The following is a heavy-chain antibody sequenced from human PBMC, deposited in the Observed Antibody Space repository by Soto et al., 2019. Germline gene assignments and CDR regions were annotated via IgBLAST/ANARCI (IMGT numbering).Heavy chain of an antibody. J-gene: IGHJ6*02. V-gene: IGHV3-23*01. Sequence: GGSLRLSCAASGFTFSSYAMSWVRQAPGKGLEWVSAISGSGGSTYYADSVKGRFTISRDNSKNTLYLQMNSLRAEDTAVYYCAKDAWLWFGESIYYYGMDVWGQGTTVTVSS. CDR1: GFTFSSYA. D-gene: IGHD3-10*01. CDR3: AKDAWLWFGESIYYYGMDV. CDR2: ISGSGGST.